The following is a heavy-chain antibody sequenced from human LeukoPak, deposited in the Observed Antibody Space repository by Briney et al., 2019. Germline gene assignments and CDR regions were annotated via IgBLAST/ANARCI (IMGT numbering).Heavy chain of an antibody. V-gene: IGHV1-18*01. CDR1: GYTFTSYS. D-gene: IGHD2-2*01. CDR2: ISAYNGNT. J-gene: IGHJ6*03. CDR3: ARAPVVVPAAIFPVLNYYYYMDV. Sequence: ASVKVSCKASGYTFTSYSISWVRQAPGQGLEWMGWISAYNGNTNYAQKLQGRVTMTTDTSTSTAYMELRSLRSDDTAVYYCARAPVVVPAAIFPVLNYYYYMDVWGKGTTVTVSS.